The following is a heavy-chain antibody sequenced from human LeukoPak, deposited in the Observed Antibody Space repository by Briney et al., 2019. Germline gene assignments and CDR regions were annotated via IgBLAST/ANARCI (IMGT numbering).Heavy chain of an antibody. CDR1: GGSFSGYY. CDR2: INHSGST. J-gene: IGHJ4*02. D-gene: IGHD3-22*01. V-gene: IGHV4-34*01. CDR3: ARVYYDSSGSAAGLDY. Sequence: SETLSLTCAVYGGSFSGYYWSWIRQPPGKGLEWIGEINHSGSTNYNPSLKSRVTISVDTSKNQFSPKLSSVTAADTAVYYCARVYYDSSGSAAGLDYWGQGTLVTVSS.